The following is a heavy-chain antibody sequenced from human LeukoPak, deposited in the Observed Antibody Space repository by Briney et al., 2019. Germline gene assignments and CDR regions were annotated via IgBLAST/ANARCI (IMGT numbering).Heavy chain of an antibody. CDR2: ISGSGGST. CDR1: GFTFSSYA. Sequence: PGGSLRLSCAASGFTFSSYAMSWVRQAPGKGLEWVSAISGSGGSTYYADSVKGRFTISRDNSKNTLYLQMNSLRAEDTAVYYCAKDPIAAAGTFLGLEVNVYYFDYWGQGTLVTVSS. D-gene: IGHD6-13*01. J-gene: IGHJ4*02. CDR3: AKDPIAAAGTFLGLEVNVYYFDY. V-gene: IGHV3-23*01.